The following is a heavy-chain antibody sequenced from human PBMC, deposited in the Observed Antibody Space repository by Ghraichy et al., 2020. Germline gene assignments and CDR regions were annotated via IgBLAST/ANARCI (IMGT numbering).Heavy chain of an antibody. Sequence: SETLSLTCTVSGVSVSSGSYYWSWIRQPPGKGLEWIGYIYYSGSTNYNPSLKGRVTISVDTSKNQFSLKLSSVTAADTAVYYCARGATVVTSLGYWGQETLGTVAS. J-gene: IGHJ4*02. CDR1: GVSVSSGSYY. CDR3: ARGATVVTSLGY. D-gene: IGHD4-23*01. CDR2: IYYSGST. V-gene: IGHV4-61*01.